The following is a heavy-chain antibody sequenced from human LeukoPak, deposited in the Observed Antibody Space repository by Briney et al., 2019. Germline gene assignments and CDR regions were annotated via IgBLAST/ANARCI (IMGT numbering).Heavy chain of an antibody. CDR1: GFTFSDYY. CDR2: ISSSGSTI. D-gene: IGHD1-26*01. V-gene: IGHV3-11*01. Sequence: GGSLRLSCAGSGFTFSDYYMSWIRHAPGKRLEWVSYISSSGSTIYYVDSVKGRFTISRDNAKNSLYLQMNSLRAEDTAVYYCARDAYSGSYPLDYWGQGTLVTVSS. J-gene: IGHJ4*02. CDR3: ARDAYSGSYPLDY.